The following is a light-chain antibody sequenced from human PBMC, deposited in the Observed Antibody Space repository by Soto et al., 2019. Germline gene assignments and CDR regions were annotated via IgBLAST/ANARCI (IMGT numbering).Light chain of an antibody. CDR3: NSYTTSSTLDVV. CDR2: DVN. J-gene: IGLJ2*01. V-gene: IGLV2-14*01. Sequence: QSALTQPASVSGSPGQSITISCTGTSSDVGGYNYVSWYQQHPGKAPKLMIYDVNNRPSGVSDRCSGSKSGNTASLSISGLQAEDEADYYCNSYTTSSTLDVVFGVGTKLTVL. CDR1: SSDVGGYNY.